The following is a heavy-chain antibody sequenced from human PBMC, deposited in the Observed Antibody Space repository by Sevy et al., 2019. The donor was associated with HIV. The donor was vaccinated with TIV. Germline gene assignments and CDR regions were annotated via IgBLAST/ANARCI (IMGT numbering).Heavy chain of an antibody. D-gene: IGHD2-15*01. CDR3: AKERVYCSGGTCKPGGWFDP. CDR2: INPNSGGT. V-gene: IGHV1-2*02. CDR1: GYTFTGYY. J-gene: IGHJ5*02. Sequence: ASVKVSCKASGYTFTGYYMHWVRQAPGQGLKWMGWINPNSGGTKYAQKFQGRVTMTRDTSISTAYMELSRLRSDDTAVYYCAKERVYCSGGTCKPGGWFDPWGQGTLVTVSS.